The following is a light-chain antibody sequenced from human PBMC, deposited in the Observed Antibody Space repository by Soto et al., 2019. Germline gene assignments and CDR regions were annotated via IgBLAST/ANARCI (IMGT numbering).Light chain of an antibody. V-gene: IGKV1-9*01. CDR1: QGISSY. J-gene: IGKJ4*01. Sequence: DIQLTKSPSFLSASVGDRVTITCRASQGISSYLAWYQQKPGKAPKVLIYAASTLQSGVPSRFSGSGSGTEFTLTISSLQPEDFATYYCQQVNNYPLTFGGGTKVEIK. CDR2: AAS. CDR3: QQVNNYPLT.